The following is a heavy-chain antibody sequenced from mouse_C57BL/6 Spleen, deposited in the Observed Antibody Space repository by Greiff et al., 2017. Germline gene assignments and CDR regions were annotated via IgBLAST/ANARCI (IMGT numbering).Heavy chain of an antibody. CDR3: AREDEITTVVTPFAY. Sequence: QVQLLQPGAELVKPGASVKMSCKASGYTFTSYWITWVKQRPGQGLEWIGDIYPGSGSSNYNEKFKRKATLTVDTSSSTASRQRSSLTSEDSPVYYSAREDEITTVVTPFAYWGQETLVTVSA. V-gene: IGHV1-55*01. CDR2: IYPGSGSS. CDR1: GYTFTSYW. J-gene: IGHJ3*01. D-gene: IGHD1-1*01.